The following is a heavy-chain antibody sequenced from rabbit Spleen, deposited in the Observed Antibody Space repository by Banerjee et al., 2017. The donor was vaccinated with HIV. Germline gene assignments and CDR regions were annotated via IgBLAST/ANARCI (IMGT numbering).Heavy chain of an antibody. CDR1: GFSFSSNW. V-gene: IGHV1S45*01. CDR3: ARDTGTSFSSYGMDL. D-gene: IGHD7-1*01. J-gene: IGHJ6*01. CDR2: IDTNDGDT. Sequence: QEQLVESGGDLVKPGASLTLTCTASGFSFSSNWICWVRQAPGKGLEWIACIDTNDGDTDYANWPKGRFTISKTSSTTVTLQMTSLTAADTATYFCARDTGTSFSSYGMDLWGQGTLVTVS.